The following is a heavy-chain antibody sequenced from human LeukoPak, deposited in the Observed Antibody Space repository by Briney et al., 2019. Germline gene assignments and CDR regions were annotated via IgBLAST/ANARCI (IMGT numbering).Heavy chain of an antibody. J-gene: IGHJ4*02. CDR2: INHSGST. CDR3: ARVRSRRYYSSGSYYFDY. V-gene: IGHV4-34*01. CDR1: GGSFSGYY. D-gene: IGHD6-19*01. Sequence: SETLSLACAVYGGSFSGYYWSWIRQPPGKGLEWIGEINHSGSTNYNPSLKSRVTISVDTSKNQFSLKLSSVTAADTAVYYCARVRSRRYYSSGSYYFDYWGQGTLVTVSS.